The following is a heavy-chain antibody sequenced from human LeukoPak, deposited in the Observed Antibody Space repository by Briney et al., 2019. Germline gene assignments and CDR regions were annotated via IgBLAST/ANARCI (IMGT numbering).Heavy chain of an antibody. J-gene: IGHJ4*02. Sequence: GSLRLSCAASGFTFSSYGMHWVRQAPGKGLEWIGYIYYSGSTNYNPSLKSRVTISVDTSKNQFSLKLSSVTAADTAVYYCARGGGYCSSTSCYGNFDYWGQGTLVTVSS. D-gene: IGHD2-2*01. V-gene: IGHV4-59*01. CDR3: ARGGGYCSSTSCYGNFDY. CDR1: GFTFSSYG. CDR2: IYYSGST.